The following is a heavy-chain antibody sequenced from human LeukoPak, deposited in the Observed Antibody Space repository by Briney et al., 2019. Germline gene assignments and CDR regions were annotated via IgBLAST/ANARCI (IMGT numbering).Heavy chain of an antibody. V-gene: IGHV4-34*01. J-gene: IGHJ4*02. D-gene: IGHD3-10*01. CDR2: INHSGST. Sequence: SETLSLTCAVYGGSFSGYYWSWIRQPPGKGLEWIGEINHSGSTNYNPSLKSRVTISVDTSKNQFSLKLSSVTAADTAVYYCARGLLWFGESKPYYFDHWGQGTLVTVSS. CDR3: ARGLLWFGESKPYYFDH. CDR1: GGSFSGYY.